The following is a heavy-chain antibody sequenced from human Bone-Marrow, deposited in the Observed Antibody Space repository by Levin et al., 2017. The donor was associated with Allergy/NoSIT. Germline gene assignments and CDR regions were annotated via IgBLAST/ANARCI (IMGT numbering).Heavy chain of an antibody. CDR2: ISYDGSNK. D-gene: IGHD1-1*01. CDR3: ARERDRQLERYYYGMDV. Sequence: GGSLRLSCAASGFTFSSYAMHWVRQAPGKGLEWVAVISYDGSNKYYADSVKGRFTISRDNSKNTLYLQMNSLRAEDTAVYYCARERDRQLERYYYGMDVWGQGTTVTVSS. CDR1: GFTFSSYA. V-gene: IGHV3-30*04. J-gene: IGHJ6*02.